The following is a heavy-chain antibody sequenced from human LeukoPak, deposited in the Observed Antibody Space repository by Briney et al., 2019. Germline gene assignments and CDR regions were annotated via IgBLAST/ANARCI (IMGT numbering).Heavy chain of an antibody. D-gene: IGHD1-26*01. J-gene: IGHJ3*02. CDR1: GFTFSNYW. V-gene: IGHV3-74*01. CDR2: INSDGSSI. Sequence: PGGSLRLSCAASGFTFSNYWMHWVRQAPGKGLVRVSRINSDGSSIIYADSVKGRFTISRDNAKNTLYLQMNNLRVEDTAVYYCARGGSPPEALGDAFDIWGQGTMVTVSS. CDR3: ARGGSPPEALGDAFDI.